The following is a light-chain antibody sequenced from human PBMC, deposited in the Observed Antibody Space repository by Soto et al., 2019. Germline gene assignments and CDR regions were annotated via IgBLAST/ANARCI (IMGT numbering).Light chain of an antibody. V-gene: IGKV3-20*01. Sequence: EIVWTQSPGTLSLSPGERATLSCRASQSVSSSYLAWYQQKPGQAPRLLIYGASNRAAGIPDRFSGSGSGTEFTLTISRLKPQDFAVYYCQQYSSWPTSTFGQGTKLDIK. CDR3: QQYSSWPTST. CDR1: QSVSSSY. J-gene: IGKJ1*01. CDR2: GAS.